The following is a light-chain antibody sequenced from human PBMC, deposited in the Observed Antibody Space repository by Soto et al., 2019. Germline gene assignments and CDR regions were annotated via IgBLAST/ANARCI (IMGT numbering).Light chain of an antibody. Sequence: EIVLTQSPGTLSLSPGERATLSCRASQSVSSNYLAWYQQKPGQPPRLLIYGASSRATGIPDRFSGSGSGPDFTLTISRLEPEDFAVYYFQQYVSSSWTFGQGTKVEIK. CDR2: GAS. CDR3: QQYVSSSWT. J-gene: IGKJ1*01. CDR1: QSVSSNY. V-gene: IGKV3-20*01.